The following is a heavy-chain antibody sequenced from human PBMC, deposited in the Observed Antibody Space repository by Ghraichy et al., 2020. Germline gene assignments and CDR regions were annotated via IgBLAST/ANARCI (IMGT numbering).Heavy chain of an antibody. CDR3: SREFSPYGMDV. V-gene: IGHV3-11*01. Sequence: GGSLRLSCAASGFTFSNYYISWIRQAPGTGLELVSYISSSGSTISYSDSLKSRFTISRDNAKNSLYLQMNTLRAEDTAVYYCSREFSPYGMDVGCQGTTVIVSS. J-gene: IGHJ6*02. CDR2: ISSSGSTI. CDR1: GFTFSNYY.